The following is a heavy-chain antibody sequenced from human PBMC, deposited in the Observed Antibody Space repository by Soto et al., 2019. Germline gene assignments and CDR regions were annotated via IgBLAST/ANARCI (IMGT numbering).Heavy chain of an antibody. CDR3: ASPYCSGGSCYLTEYFQH. J-gene: IGHJ1*01. Sequence: QVQLVESGGGVVQPGRSLRLSCAASGFSFSYYAMHWVRQAPGKGLEWVAVIAYDASNKYYADSVKGRFTISRDNSKNTLYLQMNSLRDEDTAVYYGASPYCSGGSCYLTEYFQHWGQGTLVTVSS. CDR2: IAYDASNK. CDR1: GFSFSYYA. D-gene: IGHD2-15*01. V-gene: IGHV3-30*03.